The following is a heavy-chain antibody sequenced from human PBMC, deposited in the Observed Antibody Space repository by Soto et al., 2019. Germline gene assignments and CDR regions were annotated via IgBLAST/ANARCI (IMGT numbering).Heavy chain of an antibody. CDR1: GYNFSTYD. CDR2: MNPNNGNT. J-gene: IGHJ5*02. Sequence: QVQLVQSGAEVKKPGASVKVSCKASGYNFSTYDINWVRQATGQGLEWMGWMNPNNGNTGYAQKFQGRVTMTRNTPMSTAYMELSSLRSDDTAVYYCARVPRGFWSDNWFDPWGQGTLITVSS. D-gene: IGHD3-3*01. CDR3: ARVPRGFWSDNWFDP. V-gene: IGHV1-8*01.